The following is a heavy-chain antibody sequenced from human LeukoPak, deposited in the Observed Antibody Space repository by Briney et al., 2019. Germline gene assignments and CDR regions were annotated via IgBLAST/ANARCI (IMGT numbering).Heavy chain of an antibody. CDR2: ISYDGSNK. J-gene: IGHJ4*02. CDR1: GFTFSSYA. Sequence: QPGGSLRLSCAASGFTFSSYAMHWVRQAPGKGLEWVAVISYDGSNKYYADSVKGRFTTSRDNSKNTLYLQMNSLRAEDTAVYYCARDVSDIVVVVAATDYWGQGTLVTVSS. V-gene: IGHV3-30*04. CDR3: ARDVSDIVVVVAATDY. D-gene: IGHD2-15*01.